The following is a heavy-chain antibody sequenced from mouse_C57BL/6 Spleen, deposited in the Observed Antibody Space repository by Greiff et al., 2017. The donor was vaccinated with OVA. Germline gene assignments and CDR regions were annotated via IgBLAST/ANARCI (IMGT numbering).Heavy chain of an antibody. CDR3: VREGDYDRDWYFDV. V-gene: IGHV10-3*01. CDR1: GFTFNTYA. D-gene: IGHD2-4*01. Sequence: EVQVVESGGGLVQPKGSLKLSCAASGFTFNTYAMHWVRQAPGKGLEWVARIRSKSSNYATYYADSVKDRFTISRDDSQSVLYLQMNNLKTEDTAMYYCVREGDYDRDWYFDVWGTGTTVTVSS. CDR2: IRSKSSNYAT. J-gene: IGHJ1*03.